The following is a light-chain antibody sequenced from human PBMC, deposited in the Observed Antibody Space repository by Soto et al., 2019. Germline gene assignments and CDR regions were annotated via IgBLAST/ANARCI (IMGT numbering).Light chain of an antibody. V-gene: IGKV3-11*01. CDR3: RQYGSLPLIT. CDR2: DAS. J-gene: IGKJ5*01. Sequence: EIQLTQSPATLSLSPGERATISCRATQSVRSSLAWYRQQPGQAPRLLIYDASRRATGIPARFSGSGSGTDFTLPISSSLPEDVVVYYCRQYGSLPLITFGQGTRLDI. CDR1: QSVRSS.